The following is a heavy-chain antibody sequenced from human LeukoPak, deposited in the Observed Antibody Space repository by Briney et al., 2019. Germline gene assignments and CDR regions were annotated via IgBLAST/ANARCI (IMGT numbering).Heavy chain of an antibody. D-gene: IGHD6-13*01. CDR1: GFTFSSNY. J-gene: IGHJ5*02. Sequence: PGGSLRLSCAVSGFTFSSNYMSWVRQAPGKGLEWASVIYTDGSAYYPDSVKGRFTISRDNSKNTLYLQMNSLRAEDTAVYYCVRGPRGSNRYGWFDPWGQGTLVTVSS. CDR2: IYTDGSA. CDR3: VRGPRGSNRYGWFDP. V-gene: IGHV3-53*01.